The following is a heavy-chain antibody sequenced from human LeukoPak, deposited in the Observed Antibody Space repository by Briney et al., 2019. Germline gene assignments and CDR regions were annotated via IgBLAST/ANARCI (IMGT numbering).Heavy chain of an antibody. D-gene: IGHD5-18*01. CDR2: IRSDGNNK. CDR3: AKDGSGYSYSDY. V-gene: IGHV3-30*02. Sequence: PGGSLRLSCAASRFTFSSYGMHWVRQAPGKGLEWVAFIRSDGNNKYYADSVKGRFTISRDNSKNTLYLQMNSLRSEDTAVYYCAKDGSGYSYSDYWGQGTLVTVSS. J-gene: IGHJ4*02. CDR1: RFTFSSYG.